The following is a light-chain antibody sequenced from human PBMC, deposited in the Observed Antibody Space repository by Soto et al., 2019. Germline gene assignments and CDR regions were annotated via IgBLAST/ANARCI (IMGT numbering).Light chain of an antibody. CDR2: DAS. J-gene: IGKJ1*01. CDR1: QTIRRW. V-gene: IGKV1-5*01. Sequence: DIEMTQSPSTLSASVGDRLTITCRASQTIRRWLAWYQQRPVKAPKVLIYDASTLESGVPAMFSGSGSETEFTLTISSLQPEDSATYYCQHYNSYPWTFGQGTKVEIK. CDR3: QHYNSYPWT.